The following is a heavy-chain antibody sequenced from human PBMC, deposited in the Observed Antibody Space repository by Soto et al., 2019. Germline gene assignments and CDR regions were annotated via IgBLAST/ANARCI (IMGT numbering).Heavy chain of an antibody. V-gene: IGHV3-23*01. J-gene: IGHJ1*01. Sequence: EVQLLESGGGLVQPGGPLRLSCAASGFTFSSYAMSWVRQAPGKGLEWVSAISGSGGSTYYADSVKGRFTISRDNSKYTQNQQLNRLRAEDTAVYYCAKDPTLDYYDSSGYYYVRYFPHWGQGTMVTVSA. CDR2: ISGSGGST. CDR3: AKDPTLDYYDSSGYYYVRYFPH. D-gene: IGHD3-22*01. CDR1: GFTFSSYA.